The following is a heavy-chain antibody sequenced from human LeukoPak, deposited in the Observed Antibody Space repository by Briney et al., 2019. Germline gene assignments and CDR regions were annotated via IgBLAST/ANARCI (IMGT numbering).Heavy chain of an antibody. CDR1: GYTFTSYG. J-gene: IGHJ4*02. CDR3: VRDRAETYYDFWSRYSPFDY. D-gene: IGHD3-3*01. CDR2: ISAYNGNT. Sequence: ASVKVSCKASGYTFTSYGISWVRQAPGQGLEWMGWISAYNGNTNYAQKLQGRVTMTTDTSTSTAYMELRSLRYDDTAVYYCVRDRAETYYDFWSRYSPFDYWAREPCSRSPQ. V-gene: IGHV1-18*01.